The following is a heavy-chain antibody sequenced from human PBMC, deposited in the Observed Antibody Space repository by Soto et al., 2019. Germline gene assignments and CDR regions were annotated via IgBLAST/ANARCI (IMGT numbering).Heavy chain of an antibody. CDR1: GYTFTGYY. CDR3: ARGRGLGYSHYYYMDV. V-gene: IGHV1-2*04. Sequence: QVQLVQSGAEVKKPGASVKVSCKASGYTFTGYYMHWVRQAPGQGLEWMGWINPNSGGTNYAQKFQGWVTMTRDTSISTAYMELSRLRSDDTAVYYCARGRGLGYSHYYYMDVWGKGTTVTVSS. J-gene: IGHJ6*03. CDR2: INPNSGGT.